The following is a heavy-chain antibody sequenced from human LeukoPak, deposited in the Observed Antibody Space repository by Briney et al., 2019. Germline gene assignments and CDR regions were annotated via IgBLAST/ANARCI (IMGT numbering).Heavy chain of an antibody. D-gene: IGHD3-22*01. Sequence: ASVKVSCKASGYTFTSDYMHWVRQAPGQGLEWMGIINPSGGSTSYAQKFQGRVTMTRDMSTSTVYMELSSLRSEDTAVYYCARSYDSSGYNAYIDYWGQGTLVTVSS. CDR3: ARSYDSSGYNAYIDY. J-gene: IGHJ4*02. CDR1: GYTFTSDY. V-gene: IGHV1-46*01. CDR2: INPSGGST.